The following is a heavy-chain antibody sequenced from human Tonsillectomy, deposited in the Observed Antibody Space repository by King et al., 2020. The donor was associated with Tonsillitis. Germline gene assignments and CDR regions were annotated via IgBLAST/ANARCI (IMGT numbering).Heavy chain of an antibody. D-gene: IGHD2-15*01. Sequence: VQLQQWGAGLLKPSETLSLTCAVYGGSFSGYYWSWIRQPPGKGLEWIGEINHSGSTNYNPSLKSRVTVSVDTSKNQFSLKLSSVTAADTAVYYCARGRAIVGVVAATPFKVGWFDPWGQGTLVTVSS. J-gene: IGHJ5*02. CDR2: INHSGST. CDR3: ARGRAIVGVVAATPFKVGWFDP. CDR1: GGSFSGYY. V-gene: IGHV4-34*01.